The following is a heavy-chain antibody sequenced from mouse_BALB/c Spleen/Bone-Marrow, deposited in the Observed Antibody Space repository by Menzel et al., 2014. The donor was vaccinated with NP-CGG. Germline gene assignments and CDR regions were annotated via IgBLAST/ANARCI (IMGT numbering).Heavy chain of an antibody. CDR3: ARVYSDDYEAWFAY. CDR1: GFTFTDYY. J-gene: IGHJ3*01. V-gene: IGHV7-3*02. D-gene: IGHD2-13*01. Sequence: EVKLVESGGGLAQPGGSLRLSCGTSGFTFTDYYMSWVRQPPGKALEWLGFIRNKANGYTTEYSASVKGRFTISRDNSQSILCLQMNTLRAEDSAIYYCARVYSDDYEAWFAYWGQGTLVTVSA. CDR2: IRNKANGYTT.